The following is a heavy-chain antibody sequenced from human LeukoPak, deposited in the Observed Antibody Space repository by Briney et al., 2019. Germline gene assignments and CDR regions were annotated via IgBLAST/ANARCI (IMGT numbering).Heavy chain of an antibody. CDR3: AREWDS. CDR2: ISSDSRTI. CDR1: GFTFSYYG. V-gene: IGHV3-48*01. J-gene: IGHJ4*02. Sequence: GGSLRLSCAASGFTFSYYGMNWVRQAPGKGLELVSHISSDSRTIQYADSVRGRFTISRDNAKNILFLQMNSLRAEDTAIYYCAREWDSWGQGTLVTVSS.